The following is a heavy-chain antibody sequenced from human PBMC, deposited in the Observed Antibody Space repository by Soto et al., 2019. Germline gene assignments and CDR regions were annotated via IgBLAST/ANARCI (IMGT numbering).Heavy chain of an antibody. J-gene: IGHJ3*02. V-gene: IGHV3-33*01. CDR2: ILSDGSQT. CDR3: VRDDIGDPNGFDI. CDR1: GFTFSSYG. D-gene: IGHD2-15*01. Sequence: QVQLVESGGGVVQPGRSLRLSCAASGFTFSSYGMHWVRQAPGKGLEWVAVILSDGSQTRQADSVKGRFTISRDNSRNTMYLQMDSLRAEDTAVYYCVRDDIGDPNGFDIWGQGTMVTVSS.